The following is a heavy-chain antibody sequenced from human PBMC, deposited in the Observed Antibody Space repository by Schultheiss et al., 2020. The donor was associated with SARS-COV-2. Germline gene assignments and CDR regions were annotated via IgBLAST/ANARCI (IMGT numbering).Heavy chain of an antibody. CDR2: INHSGST. CDR3: ARGVRTVTTSFDY. V-gene: IGHV4-4*02. CDR1: GGSISSGYC. J-gene: IGHJ4*02. Sequence: SETLSLTCAVSGGSISSGYCWSWIRQPPGKGLEWIGEINHSGSTNYNPSLKSRVTISVDTSKNQFSLKLSSVTAADTAVYYCARGVRTVTTSFDYWGQGTLVTVSS. D-gene: IGHD4-17*01.